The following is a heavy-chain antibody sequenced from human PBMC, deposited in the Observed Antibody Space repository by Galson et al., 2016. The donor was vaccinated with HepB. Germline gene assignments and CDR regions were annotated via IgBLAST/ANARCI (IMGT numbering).Heavy chain of an antibody. V-gene: IGHV1-24*01. J-gene: IGHJ5*02. D-gene: IGHD3-3*01. CDR3: AIAAVPESIFFPGWFDP. Sequence: SVKVSCKVSGKTLSESSIHWVRQVPGKGLEWMGGLDPEEGETVYAQRFQGRVIMTEDTSAETAYMALTRLTSEDTAVYYCAIAAVPESIFFPGWFDPWGQGTLVTGSS. CDR1: GKTLSESS. CDR2: LDPEEGET.